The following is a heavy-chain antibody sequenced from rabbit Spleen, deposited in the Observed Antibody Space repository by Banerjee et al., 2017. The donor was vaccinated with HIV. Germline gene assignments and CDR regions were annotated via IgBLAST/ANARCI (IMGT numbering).Heavy chain of an antibody. CDR3: ARDTGSSFSSYGMDL. CDR2: IDTGSSGFT. CDR1: GFSFNSDDD. Sequence: QSLEESGGGLVKPGASLTLTCKASGFSFNSDDDMCWVRQAPGKGLEWIVCIDTGSSGFTYFASWAKGRFTISKTSSTTVTLQMTSLTAADTATYFCARDTGSSFSSYGMDLWGPGTLVTVS. V-gene: IGHV1S40*01. J-gene: IGHJ6*01. D-gene: IGHD8-1*01.